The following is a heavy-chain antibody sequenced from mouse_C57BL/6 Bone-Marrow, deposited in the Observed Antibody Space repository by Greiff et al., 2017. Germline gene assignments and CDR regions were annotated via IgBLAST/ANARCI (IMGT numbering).Heavy chain of an antibody. Sequence: VQLKESGGGLVKPGGSLKLSCAASGFTFSDYGMHWVRQAPEKGLVWVAYISSGSSTIYYADTVKGRFTISRDNAKNTLFLQMTSLRSEDTAMYYCARTYGSSYVYAMDYWGQGTSVTVSS. CDR2: ISSGSSTI. CDR3: ARTYGSSYVYAMDY. CDR1: GFTFSDYG. D-gene: IGHD1-1*01. V-gene: IGHV5-17*01. J-gene: IGHJ4*01.